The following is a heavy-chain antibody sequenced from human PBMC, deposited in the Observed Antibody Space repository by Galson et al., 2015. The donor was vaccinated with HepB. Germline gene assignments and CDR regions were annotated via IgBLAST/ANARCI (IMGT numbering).Heavy chain of an antibody. CDR3: ARDRGRDSSGYYVAGWYFDL. D-gene: IGHD3-22*01. J-gene: IGHJ2*01. Sequence: SLRLSCAASGFTFSSYAMHWVRQAPGKGLEWVAVISYDGSNKYYADSVKGRFTISRDNSKNTLYLQMNSLRAEDTAVYYCARDRGRDSSGYYVAGWYFDLWGHGTLVTVSS. V-gene: IGHV3-30*04. CDR1: GFTFSSYA. CDR2: ISYDGSNK.